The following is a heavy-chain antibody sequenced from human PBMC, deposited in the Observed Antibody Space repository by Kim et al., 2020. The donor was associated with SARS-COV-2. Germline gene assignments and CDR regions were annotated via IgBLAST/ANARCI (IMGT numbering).Heavy chain of an antibody. CDR1: GGSISSSSYY. CDR2: IYYSGST. CDR3: ARQGAAIFGVVEFLYGMDV. D-gene: IGHD3-3*01. J-gene: IGHJ6*02. V-gene: IGHV4-39*01. Sequence: SETLSLTCTVSGGSISSSSYYWGWIRQPPGKGLEWIGSIYYSGSTYYNPSLKSRVTISVDTSKNQFSLKLSSVTAADTAVYYCARQGAAIFGVVEFLYGMDVWGQGTTVTVSS.